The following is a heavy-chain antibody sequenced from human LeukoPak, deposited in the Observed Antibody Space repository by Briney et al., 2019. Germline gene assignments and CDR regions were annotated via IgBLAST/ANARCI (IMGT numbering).Heavy chain of an antibody. J-gene: IGHJ4*02. CDR2: IYYSGST. CDR3: ARAHSSGRTFDY. CDR1: GGSVSSGSYY. V-gene: IGHV4-61*01. Sequence: PSETLSLTCTVSGGSVSSGSYYWIWIRQPPGKGLEWIGYIYYSGSTTYTPSLKSRVTISVDTSKNQFSLKLSSVTDADTAVYYCARAHSSGRTFDYWGQGTLVTVSS. D-gene: IGHD6-19*01.